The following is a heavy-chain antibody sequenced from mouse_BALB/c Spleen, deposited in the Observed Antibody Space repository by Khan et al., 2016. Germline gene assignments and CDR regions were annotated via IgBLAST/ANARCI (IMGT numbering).Heavy chain of an antibody. CDR3: ASPYGSSYIGFAY. J-gene: IGHJ3*01. V-gene: IGHV1S34*01. D-gene: IGHD1-1*01. Sequence: LVKTGASVKISCKASGYSFTGYYMHWVKQSHGTSLEWIGYITSYNGATSYNQKFKGKATFTVDTSSSTAYMQFHSLTSEDSAVYYCASPYGSSYIGFAYWGQWTLVTVSA. CDR2: ITSYNGAT. CDR1: GYSFTGYY.